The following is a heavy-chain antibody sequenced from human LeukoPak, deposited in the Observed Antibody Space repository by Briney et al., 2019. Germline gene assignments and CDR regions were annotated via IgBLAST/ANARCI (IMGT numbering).Heavy chain of an antibody. CDR3: ARVYYDILTGYYSAPPNYYYYYMDV. CDR1: GYTFTSYG. D-gene: IGHD3-9*01. CDR2: ISAYNGNT. V-gene: IGHV1-18*01. Sequence: ASVKVSCKASGYTFTSYGISWVRQAPGQGLEWMGWISAYNGNTNYAQKLQGRVTMTTDTSTSTAYMELRSLRSDDTAVYYCARVYYDILTGYYSAPPNYYYYYMDVWGKGTTVTVSS. J-gene: IGHJ6*03.